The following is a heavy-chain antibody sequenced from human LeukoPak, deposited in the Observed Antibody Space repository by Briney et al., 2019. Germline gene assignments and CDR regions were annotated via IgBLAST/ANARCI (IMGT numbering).Heavy chain of an antibody. Sequence: SVKVSCTASGGTFSSYAFSWVRQAPGQGLEWMGGIIPIFGTANYAQKFQGRVTITADKSTSTAYMELSSLRSEDTAVYYCARDYQGVTVGFDPWGQGTLVTVSS. D-gene: IGHD3-10*01. J-gene: IGHJ5*02. V-gene: IGHV1-69*06. CDR3: ARDYQGVTVGFDP. CDR1: GGTFSSYA. CDR2: IIPIFGTA.